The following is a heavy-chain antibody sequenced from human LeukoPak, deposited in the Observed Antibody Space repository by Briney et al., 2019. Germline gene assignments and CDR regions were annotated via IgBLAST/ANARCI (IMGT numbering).Heavy chain of an antibody. CDR3: ARPYSSSVQRYFDY. J-gene: IGHJ4*02. CDR1: GFTFSSHA. V-gene: IGHV3-23*01. CDR2: ISVSGDNT. D-gene: IGHD2-2*01. Sequence: GGSLRLSCAASGFTFSSHAMSWVRQAPGKGLEWVSAISVSGDNTYYADSVKGRFTISRYNSKNTLYLQMNSLRAEYTAVYYCARPYSSSVQRYFDYWGQGTLFTVSS.